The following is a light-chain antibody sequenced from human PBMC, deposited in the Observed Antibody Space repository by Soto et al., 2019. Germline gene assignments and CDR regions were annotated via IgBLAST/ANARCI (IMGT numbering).Light chain of an antibody. CDR2: KAS. CDR3: HQDNSFPT. Sequence: DIQMTQSPSTLSASVGDRVTITCRASQSISSWLAWYQQKPGKAPKLLIYKASSLESGVPSRFSGSGSGTEFTLTISNLQPDDFATYYCHQDNSFPTFGQGTKVEIK. CDR1: QSISSW. V-gene: IGKV1-5*03. J-gene: IGKJ1*01.